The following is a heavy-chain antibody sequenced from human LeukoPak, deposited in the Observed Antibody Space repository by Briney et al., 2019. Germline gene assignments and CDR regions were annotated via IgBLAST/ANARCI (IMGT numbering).Heavy chain of an antibody. J-gene: IGHJ4*02. D-gene: IGHD6-19*01. V-gene: IGHV4-59*01. CDR1: GGSISSYY. Sequence: SGTLSLTCTVSGGSISSYYWSWIRQPPGKGLEWIGYIYYSGSTNYNPSLKSRVTISVDTSKNQFSLKLSSVTAADTAVYYCARVPAVAGISSDYFDYWGQGTLVTVSS. CDR2: IYYSGST. CDR3: ARVPAVAGISSDYFDY.